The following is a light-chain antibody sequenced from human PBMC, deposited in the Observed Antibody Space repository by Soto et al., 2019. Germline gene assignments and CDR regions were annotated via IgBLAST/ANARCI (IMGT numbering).Light chain of an antibody. J-gene: IGKJ1*01. CDR3: QQYRRSPGT. CDR2: GAS. V-gene: IGKV3-20*01. CDR1: QIVSSSY. Sequence: EIVLTQSPVTLSLSPGEKATLSCRARQIVSSSYLAWYQQKPCQAPGLLIYGASSRSTGIPDRFSGSGSGIDFSLIISRLRSGEMVLNYLQQYRRSPGTFGKGPKVEIK.